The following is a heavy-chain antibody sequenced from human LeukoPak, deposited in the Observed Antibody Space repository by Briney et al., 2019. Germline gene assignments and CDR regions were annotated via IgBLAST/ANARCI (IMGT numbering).Heavy chain of an antibody. CDR2: IYYSGNT. Sequence: PSETLSLTCTVSGGSISSSSYYWGWVRQPPGKGLEWIGSIYYSGNTYYNPSLKSRVTISVDTSKNHFSLKLSSVTAADTAVYYCARSYDTSDYYLVFDYWGQGTLVTVSS. CDR1: GGSISSSSYY. D-gene: IGHD3-22*01. J-gene: IGHJ4*02. CDR3: ARSYDTSDYYLVFDY. V-gene: IGHV4-39*02.